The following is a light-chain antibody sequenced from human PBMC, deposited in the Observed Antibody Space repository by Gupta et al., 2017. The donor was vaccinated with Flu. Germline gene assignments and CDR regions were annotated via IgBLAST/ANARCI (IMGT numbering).Light chain of an antibody. CDR1: QNVGSNY. V-gene: IGKV3-20*01. J-gene: IGKJ1*01. CDR2: GAS. CDR3: QQYGTSPQT. Sequence: ILLTQSPGTLSLSPGERATLSCRASQNVGSNYLAWYQQKPGQAPRLLIYGASNRATGTPDRFSGSGSGTDFALTISRLEPEDSAVYYCQQYGTSPQTFGQGTKVEIK.